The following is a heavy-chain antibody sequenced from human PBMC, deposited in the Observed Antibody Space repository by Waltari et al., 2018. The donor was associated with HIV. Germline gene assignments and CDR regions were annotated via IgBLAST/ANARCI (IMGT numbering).Heavy chain of an antibody. V-gene: IGHV3-23*01. CDR3: ASRYDSDAFDI. D-gene: IGHD2-2*01. J-gene: IGHJ3*02. CDR2: ITGSGGTT. CDR1: GFPFSSYA. Sequence: EVQLLESGGGLVQPGGSLRLSCAASGFPFSSYAMTWFRQGPGKGLEWVSAITGSGGTTYHADTVKGRFTISRDNSKNTLYLQMNSLRAEDTAVYYCASRYDSDAFDIWGQGTMVTVSS.